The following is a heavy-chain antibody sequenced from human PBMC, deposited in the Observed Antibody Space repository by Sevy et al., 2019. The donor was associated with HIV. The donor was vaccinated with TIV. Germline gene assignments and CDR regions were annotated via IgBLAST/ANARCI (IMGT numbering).Heavy chain of an antibody. CDR2: IFYGGST. V-gene: IGHV4-30-4*01. CDR1: GGSISSGDYY. D-gene: IGHD3-22*01. CDR3: ARQRASSGYFYFDS. Sequence: SETLSLTCTVSGGSISSGDYYWSWIRQPPGKGLEWMGYIFYGGSTYFNPSLKSRVTISLDTSKSQFSLRLSSVTAADTAVFYCARQRASSGYFYFDSWGQGTLVTVSS. J-gene: IGHJ4*02.